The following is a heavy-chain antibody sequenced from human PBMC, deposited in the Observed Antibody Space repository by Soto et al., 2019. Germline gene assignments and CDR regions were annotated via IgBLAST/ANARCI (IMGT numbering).Heavy chain of an antibody. V-gene: IGHV1-18*01. CDR2: ISAYNGNT. J-gene: IGHJ4*02. Sequence: ASGKVSCKASCYTFTSYGITWVRQAPGQGLEWMGWISAYNGNTNYAQKLQGRVTMTTDTSTSTAYMELRSLRSDDTAVYYCARDIEAGYFDWLAPGYWGQGTLVTVSS. CDR3: ARDIEAGYFDWLAPGY. CDR1: CYTFTSYG. D-gene: IGHD3-9*01.